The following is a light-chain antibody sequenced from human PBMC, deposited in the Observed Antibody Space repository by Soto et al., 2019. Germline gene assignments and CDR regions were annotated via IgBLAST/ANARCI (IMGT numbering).Light chain of an antibody. Sequence: DIQMTQSPSSVSASVGDRVTITCRASQAISTWLAWYQQKPGKAPKLLIYAASNLQTGVPARFSGSVSGTDFTRPISRLQPEDFATYYCQQPNSFPRTFGQGTKGEIK. J-gene: IGKJ1*01. CDR2: AAS. CDR3: QQPNSFPRT. V-gene: IGKV1D-12*01. CDR1: QAISTW.